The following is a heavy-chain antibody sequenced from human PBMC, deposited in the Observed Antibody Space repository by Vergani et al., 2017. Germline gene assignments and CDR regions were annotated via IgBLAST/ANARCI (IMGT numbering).Heavy chain of an antibody. Sequence: EVQLVESGGVVVQPGGSLRLSCAASGFTFDDYTMHWVRQAPGKGLEWVSLISWDGGSTYYADSVKGRFTISRDKSKNTLYLQMNSLRAEDTAVYYCARDLGSSSRYSYWGQGTLVTVSS. CDR2: ISWDGGST. J-gene: IGHJ4*02. CDR1: GFTFDDYT. CDR3: ARDLGSSSRYSY. V-gene: IGHV3-43*01. D-gene: IGHD6-13*01.